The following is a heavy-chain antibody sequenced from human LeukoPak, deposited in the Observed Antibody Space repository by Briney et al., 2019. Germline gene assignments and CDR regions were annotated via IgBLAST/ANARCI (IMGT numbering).Heavy chain of an antibody. CDR1: GFTFSGYE. J-gene: IGHJ4*02. D-gene: IGHD2-15*01. V-gene: IGHV3-48*03. CDR3: ARKDPTPLSHFDH. CDR2: IGRSGTTR. Sequence: GGSLRLSCAASGFTFSGYEMTWVRQAPGKGLEWVSYIGRSGTTRFYADSVKGRFTISRDDAKNSLYLQMNSLRAEGTAVYYCARKDPTPLSHFDHWGQGTLVTASS.